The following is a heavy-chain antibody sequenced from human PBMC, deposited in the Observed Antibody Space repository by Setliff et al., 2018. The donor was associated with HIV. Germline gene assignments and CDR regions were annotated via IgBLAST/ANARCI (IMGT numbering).Heavy chain of an antibody. Sequence: GESLKISCKGSGYSLSNYWINWVRQMPGKGLEWMGRIDPSDSYINYGPSFQGHVTISADKSISTAYLQWSSLKASDTAMYFCVRHAWRLWLAPIESWGQGTLVTVSS. J-gene: IGHJ4*02. CDR2: IDPSDSYI. V-gene: IGHV5-10-1*01. CDR1: GYSLSNYW. D-gene: IGHD6-19*01. CDR3: VRHAWRLWLAPIES.